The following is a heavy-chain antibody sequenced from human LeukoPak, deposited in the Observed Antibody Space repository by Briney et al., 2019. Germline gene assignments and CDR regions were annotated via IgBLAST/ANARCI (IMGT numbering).Heavy chain of an antibody. CDR3: AREGPSGDYVSGYGMDV. Sequence: PGRSLRLSCAASEFTFSSYAMHWVRQAPGKGLEWVAVISYDGSNKYYADSVKGRFTISRDNSKNTLYLQMNSLRAEDTAVYYCAREGPSGDYVSGYGMDVWGQGTTVTVSS. V-gene: IGHV3-30-3*01. CDR1: EFTFSSYA. D-gene: IGHD4-17*01. CDR2: ISYDGSNK. J-gene: IGHJ6*02.